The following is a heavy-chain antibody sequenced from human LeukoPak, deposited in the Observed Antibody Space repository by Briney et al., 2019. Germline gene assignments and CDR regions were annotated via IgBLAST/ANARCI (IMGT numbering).Heavy chain of an antibody. CDR3: ARDIVVVPAAMVRGYYYYYMDV. Sequence: ASVKVSCKASGYTFTSYGISWVRQAPGQGLEWMGWISAYNGNTNYAQKLQGRVTMTTDTSTSTAYMELRSLRSDDTAVHYCARDIVVVPAAMVRGYYYYYMDVWGKGTTVTISS. D-gene: IGHD2-2*01. J-gene: IGHJ6*03. CDR1: GYTFTSYG. V-gene: IGHV1-18*01. CDR2: ISAYNGNT.